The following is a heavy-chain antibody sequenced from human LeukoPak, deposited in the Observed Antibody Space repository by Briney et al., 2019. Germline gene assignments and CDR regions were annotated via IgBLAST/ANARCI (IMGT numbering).Heavy chain of an antibody. J-gene: IGHJ4*02. CDR2: IRDKDSSYTT. D-gene: IGHD6-13*01. Sequence: GGSLRLSCVASGFTFSDHHMDWVRQAPGKGLEWVGRIRDKDSSYTTEYAAPVRGRFTMSRDDSKNSLFLQMNSLQIDDTAVYYRTRPRGSGWSTHYYDYWGQGTLVTVSS. CDR3: TRPRGSGWSTHYYDY. V-gene: IGHV3-72*01. CDR1: GFTFSDHH.